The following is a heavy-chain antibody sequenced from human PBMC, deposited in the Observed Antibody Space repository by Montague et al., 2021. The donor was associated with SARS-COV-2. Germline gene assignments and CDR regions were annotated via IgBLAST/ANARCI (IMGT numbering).Heavy chain of an antibody. Sequence: PALVKPTQTLTLTCTFSGSSLSTSGVGVGWIRQPPGKALEWLALIYWDDDKRYSPSLKSRLTITKDTSKNQVVLTMTNMDPVDTATYYCAHDRVTMIVVAKADAFDIWGQGTMVTVSS. J-gene: IGHJ3*02. CDR3: AHDRVTMIVVAKADAFDI. V-gene: IGHV2-5*02. CDR1: GSSLSTSGVG. D-gene: IGHD3-22*01. CDR2: IYWDDDK.